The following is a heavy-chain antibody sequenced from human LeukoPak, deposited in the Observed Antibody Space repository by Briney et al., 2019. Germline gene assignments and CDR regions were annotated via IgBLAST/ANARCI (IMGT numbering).Heavy chain of an antibody. J-gene: IGHJ1*01. CDR1: GFTFSDYF. D-gene: IGHD3-3*01. V-gene: IGHV3-11*01. CDR3: ARDRPEDYTASMTYPDF. Sequence: GGSLRLSCEASGFTFSDYFMSWVRHVPGKGLEWVAYMSSRGGAIYYAPSVKGRFTISRDNANNLLFLQMNNLRGEDTALYYCARDRPEDYTASMTYPDFWGQGALVTVSS. CDR2: MSSRGGAI.